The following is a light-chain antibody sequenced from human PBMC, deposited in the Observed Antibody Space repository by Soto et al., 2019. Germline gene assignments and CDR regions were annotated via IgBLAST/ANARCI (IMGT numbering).Light chain of an antibody. CDR3: QQSDSYNYT. V-gene: IGKV1-39*01. CDR1: QSITNY. CDR2: AAS. J-gene: IGKJ2*01. Sequence: DIQMTQSPSSLSVSVGDRVTITCRASQSITNYLNWYQQKPGKAPKLLVYAASSLQSGVPSRFSGNGSGTDFTLTISSLQPEDFASYYCQQSDSYNYTFGQGTKLEI.